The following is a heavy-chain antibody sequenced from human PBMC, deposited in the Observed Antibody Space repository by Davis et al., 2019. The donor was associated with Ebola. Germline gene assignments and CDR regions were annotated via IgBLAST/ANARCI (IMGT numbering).Heavy chain of an antibody. V-gene: IGHV3-33*01. CDR1: GFTFSSYG. J-gene: IGHJ4*02. D-gene: IGHD3-16*01. CDR3: ASAWGRYYFDY. CDR2: IWYDGSNK. Sequence: GGSLRLSCAASGFTFSSYGMHWVRQAPGKGLAWVAVIWYDGSNKYYADSVKGRFTISRDNSKNTLYLQMNSLRAEDTAVYYCASAWGRYYFDYWGQGTLVTVSS.